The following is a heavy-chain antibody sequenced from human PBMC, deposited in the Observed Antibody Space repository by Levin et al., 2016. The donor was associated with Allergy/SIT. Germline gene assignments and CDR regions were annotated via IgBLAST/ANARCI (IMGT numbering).Heavy chain of an antibody. CDR1: GYTFTNYD. V-gene: IGHV1-8*01. CDR2: MNPNSGNT. D-gene: IGHD5-24*01. Sequence: ASVKVSCKASGYTFTNYDINWVRQATGQGLEWMGWMNPNSGNTGYAQKFQGRVTMTRNTSISTAYMELSSLRSEDTAVYYCARGRDRWLQLKGWFDPWGQGTLVTVSS. J-gene: IGHJ5*02. CDR3: ARGRDRWLQLKGWFDP.